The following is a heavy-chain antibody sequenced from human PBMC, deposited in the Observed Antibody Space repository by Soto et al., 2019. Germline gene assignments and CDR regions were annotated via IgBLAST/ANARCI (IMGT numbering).Heavy chain of an antibody. CDR3: ERVKKRVGYNWNKSWFDP. CDR1: GATFSSYA. J-gene: IGHJ5*02. Sequence: SVKVSCKASGATFSSYAISWVRQAPGQGLEWMGGIIPIFGTANYAQKFQGRVTITADKSTSTAYMELSSLRSEDTAVYYCERVKKRVGYNWNKSWFDPWGQGTLVTVSS. V-gene: IGHV1-69*06. D-gene: IGHD1-20*01. CDR2: IIPIFGTA.